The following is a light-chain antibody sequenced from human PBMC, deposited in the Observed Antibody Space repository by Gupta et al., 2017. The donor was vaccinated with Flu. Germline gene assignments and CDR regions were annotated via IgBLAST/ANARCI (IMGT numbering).Light chain of an antibody. Sequence: SVSPGERATLSCRASQSVSTNLAWYQQKPGQAPRRLIYGASTRATGIPARFSGGGYGREFTLTISSLQSEELAVYYCLQYHREPQRAPWTFGQGTKVEIK. CDR2: GAS. CDR1: QSVSTN. J-gene: IGKJ1*01. CDR3: LQYHREPQRAPWT. V-gene: IGKV3-15*01.